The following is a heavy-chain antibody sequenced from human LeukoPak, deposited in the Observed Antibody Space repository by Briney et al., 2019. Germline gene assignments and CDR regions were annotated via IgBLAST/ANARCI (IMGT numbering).Heavy chain of an antibody. D-gene: IGHD3-22*01. CDR2: ISSNGGST. Sequence: GGSLRLSCSASGFXFSYYAIHWVRQAAGKGLKFVSGISSNGGSTYYADSLKGRFTVSRDSSNNTLYLQMSSLRAEDTAIYYCAKGPTYDSLPYYFDYWGQGTMVTVSS. CDR1: GFXFSYYA. J-gene: IGHJ4*02. CDR3: AKGPTYDSLPYYFDY. V-gene: IGHV3-64D*09.